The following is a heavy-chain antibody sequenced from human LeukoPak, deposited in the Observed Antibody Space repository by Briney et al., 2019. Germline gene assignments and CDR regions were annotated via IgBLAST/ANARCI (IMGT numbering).Heavy chain of an antibody. CDR3: AREARGAGRKGYYFYGLDV. CDR2: IDHSGTT. CDR1: AVSISSDAYY. V-gene: IGHV4-31*03. D-gene: IGHD1-14*01. Sequence: NPSETLSLTCTVSAVSISSDAYYWSWVRQHPGKGLEWIGYIDHSGTTYYNPSLKSRVKISEDTSKNQFSLKMTSVTAADTAVYYCAREARGAGRKGYYFYGLDVWGQGTTVTVSS. J-gene: IGHJ6*02.